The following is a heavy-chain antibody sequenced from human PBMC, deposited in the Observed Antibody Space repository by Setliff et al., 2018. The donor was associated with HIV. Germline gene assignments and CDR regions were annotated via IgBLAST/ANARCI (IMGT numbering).Heavy chain of an antibody. CDR3: ARSVPRYCSGGSCYPPLFDY. Sequence: NPSETLSLTCTVSGGSISSSSYYWGWIRQPPGKGLEWIGSIYYSGSTYYNPSLKSRVTISVDTSKNQFSLKLSSVTAADTAVYYCARSVPRYCSGGSCYPPLFDYWGQGTLVTVSS. CDR2: IYYSGST. V-gene: IGHV4-39*01. D-gene: IGHD2-15*01. J-gene: IGHJ4*02. CDR1: GGSISSSSYY.